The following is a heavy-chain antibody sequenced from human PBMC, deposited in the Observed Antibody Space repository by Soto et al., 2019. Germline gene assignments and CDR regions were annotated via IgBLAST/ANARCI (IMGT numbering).Heavy chain of an antibody. CDR3: ARLCSSTSCYNYYYYGMDV. V-gene: IGHV3-21*01. D-gene: IGHD2-2*01. Sequence: PGGPWRLSFAASGFTLRANSITGFGRAPGKGWKMVSSISSSSSYLYYADSVKGRFTISRDNAKNSLYLQMNSLRAEDTAVYYCARLCSSTSCYNYYYYGMDVWGQGTTVTVSS. J-gene: IGHJ6*02. CDR2: ISSSSSYL. CDR1: GFTLRANS.